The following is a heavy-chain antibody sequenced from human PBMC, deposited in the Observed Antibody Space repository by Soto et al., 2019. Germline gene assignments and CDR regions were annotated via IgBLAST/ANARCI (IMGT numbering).Heavy chain of an antibody. CDR3: AKGDNLGPKTGYAFDP. D-gene: IGHD5-12*01. CDR2: TYFRSKWYN. CDR1: GDSVSSNTAS. Sequence: SQTLSLTCAISGDSVSSNTASWNWIRQSPSRGLEWLGRTYFRSKWYNDYAVSVKSRIIINPDTSNNQFSLQLNSVTPEDTAVYFCAKGDNLGPKTGYAFDPWGQGIMVTVSS. V-gene: IGHV6-1*01. J-gene: IGHJ5*02.